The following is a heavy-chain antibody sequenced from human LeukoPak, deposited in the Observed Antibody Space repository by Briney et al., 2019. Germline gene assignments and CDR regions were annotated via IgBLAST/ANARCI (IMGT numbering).Heavy chain of an antibody. D-gene: IGHD1-26*01. CDR3: ARDPAATYSGTYYFDY. CDR2: IKPNSGGT. J-gene: IGHJ4*02. Sequence: ASVKVSCKASRYTFTGYYMHWVRQAPGQGLEWMGWIKPNSGGTNHAQNFQGRVTMTRDTSISTAYMELSSLRSDDAAVYYCARDPAATYSGTYYFDYWGQGTLVTVSS. V-gene: IGHV1-2*02. CDR1: RYTFTGYY.